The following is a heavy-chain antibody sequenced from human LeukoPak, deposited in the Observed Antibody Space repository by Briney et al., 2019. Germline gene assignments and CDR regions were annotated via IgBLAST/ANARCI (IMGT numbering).Heavy chain of an antibody. J-gene: IGHJ5*02. D-gene: IGHD3-3*01. CDR2: IYPGDSDT. CDR3: ARHSSSGPERSTIFENWFDP. CDR1: GYRFTSYW. Sequence: GESLQISCQGSGYRFTSYWIGWVRQLPGKGLEWMGIIYPGDSDTRYSPSFHGKVPISADKSITTAYLQWSSLKASDTAMYDCARHSSSGPERSTIFENWFDPWGQGTLVTVSS. V-gene: IGHV5-51*01.